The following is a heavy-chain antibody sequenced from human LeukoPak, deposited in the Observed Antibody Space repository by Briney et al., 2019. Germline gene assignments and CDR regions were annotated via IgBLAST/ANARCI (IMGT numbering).Heavy chain of an antibody. J-gene: IGHJ4*02. Sequence: SETLSLTCAVYGGSFSGYYWSWIRQPPGKGLEWIGEINHSGSTYYNPPLKSRVTISVDTSKNQFSLKLSSVTAADTAVYYCARDRGNYDFWSGYSADWGQGTLVTVSS. CDR3: ARDRGNYDFWSGYSAD. CDR1: GGSFSGYY. CDR2: INHSGST. D-gene: IGHD3-3*01. V-gene: IGHV4-34*09.